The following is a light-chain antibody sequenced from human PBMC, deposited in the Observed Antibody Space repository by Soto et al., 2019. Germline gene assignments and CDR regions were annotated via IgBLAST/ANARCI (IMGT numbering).Light chain of an antibody. CDR3: GLIT. Sequence: EIVMTQSPATLSVSPGERATLSCRASQSVSSNLAWYQQKPGQAPRLLIYGASTRATGIPARFSGSGSGTEFTLTISSLQSEDFVVYPPGLITFGQGTR. V-gene: IGKV3-15*01. CDR1: QSVSSN. CDR2: GAS. J-gene: IGKJ5*01.